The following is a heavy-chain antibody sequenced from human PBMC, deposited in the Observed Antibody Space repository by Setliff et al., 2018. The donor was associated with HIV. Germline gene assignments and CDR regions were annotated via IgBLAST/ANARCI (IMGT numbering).Heavy chain of an antibody. Sequence: SVKVSCKASGGTFSSYAISWVRQAPGQGLEWMGGIIPIFGTANYAQKFQGRVTITTDDSTSTAYMELSSLRSDDTAVYYCARGGVCTSTSCGGNYYYGMDVWGQGTTVTVSS. J-gene: IGHJ6*02. CDR2: IIPIFGTA. CDR3: ARGGVCTSTSCGGNYYYGMDV. D-gene: IGHD2-2*01. CDR1: GGTFSSYA. V-gene: IGHV1-69*05.